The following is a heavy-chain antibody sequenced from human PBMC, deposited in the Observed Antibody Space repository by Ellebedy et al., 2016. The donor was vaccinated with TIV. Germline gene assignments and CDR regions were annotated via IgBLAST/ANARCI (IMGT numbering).Heavy chain of an antibody. D-gene: IGHD1/OR15-1a*01. CDR2: IYSGGST. Sequence: GESLKISCEASGFAVSNNYMSWVRQAPGKGLEWVSVIYSGGSTYYADSVKGRFTISRDNSKNTLYLQMNSLRAEDTAVYYCARENWYNDYWGQGTLVTVSS. V-gene: IGHV3-66*01. J-gene: IGHJ4*02. CDR1: GFAVSNNY. CDR3: ARENWYNDY.